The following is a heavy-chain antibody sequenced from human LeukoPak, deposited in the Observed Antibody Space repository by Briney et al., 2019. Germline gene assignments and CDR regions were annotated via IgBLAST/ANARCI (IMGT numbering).Heavy chain of an antibody. CDR2: INSDGSST. J-gene: IGHJ5*02. CDR3: ARGPALVVAATIRWFDP. Sequence: GGSLRLSCAASVFTFSSYWMHWVRQAPGKGLVWVSRINSDGSSTSYADSVKGRFTISRDNAKNTLYLQMNSLRAEDTAVYYCARGPALVVAATIRWFDPWGQGTLVTVSS. V-gene: IGHV3-74*01. CDR1: VFTFSSYW. D-gene: IGHD2-15*01.